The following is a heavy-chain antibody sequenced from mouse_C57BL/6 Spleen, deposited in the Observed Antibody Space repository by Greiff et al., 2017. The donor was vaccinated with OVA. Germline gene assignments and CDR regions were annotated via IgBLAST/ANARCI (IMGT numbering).Heavy chain of an antibody. D-gene: IGHD4-1*01. Sequence: EVHLVESEGGLVQPGSSMKLSCTASGFTFSDYYMAWVRQVPEKGLEWVANINYDGSSTYYLDSLTSRFIISRDHAKNILCLQRSILKSEDTASYCCARERDWGYFDYWGQGTTLTVSS. J-gene: IGHJ2*01. CDR3: ARERDWGYFDY. CDR1: GFTFSDYY. V-gene: IGHV5-16*01. CDR2: INYDGSST.